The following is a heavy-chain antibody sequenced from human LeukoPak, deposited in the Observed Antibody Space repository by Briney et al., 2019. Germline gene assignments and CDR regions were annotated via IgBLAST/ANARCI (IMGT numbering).Heavy chain of an antibody. V-gene: IGHV1-2*02. Sequence: ASVKVSCKASGYTFTGYYMHWVRQAPGQGLEWMGWINPNSGGTNYAQKFQGRVTMTRDTSISTAYMELSRLRSDDTAVYYCARDRHRGVPLWFDPWGQGTLVTVSS. CDR1: GYTFTGYY. CDR3: ARDRHRGVPLWFDP. J-gene: IGHJ5*02. D-gene: IGHD3-10*01. CDR2: INPNSGGT.